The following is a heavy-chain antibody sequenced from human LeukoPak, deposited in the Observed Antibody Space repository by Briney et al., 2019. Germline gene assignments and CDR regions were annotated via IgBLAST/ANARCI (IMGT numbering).Heavy chain of an antibody. CDR1: GFTFSIYW. CDR2: IKQDGSEK. Sequence: GGSLRLSCAASGFTFSIYWMSWVRQAPGKGLEWVANIKQDGSEKYYVDSVKGRFTISRDNAMNSLYLQMNSLRAEDTAVYYCARPDCSGGNCYSVRAFDIWGQGTMVTVSS. J-gene: IGHJ3*02. V-gene: IGHV3-7*01. D-gene: IGHD2-15*01. CDR3: ARPDCSGGNCYSVRAFDI.